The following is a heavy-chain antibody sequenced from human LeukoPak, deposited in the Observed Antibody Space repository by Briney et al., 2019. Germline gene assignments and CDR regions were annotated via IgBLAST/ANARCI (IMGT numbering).Heavy chain of an antibody. J-gene: IGHJ4*02. CDR3: ARGGYSSSWYNFEY. CDR1: GGSLSSYY. CDR2: IYYTGST. Sequence: SETLSLTCTVSGGSLSSYYWSWVRQPPGKGLEWIGYIYYTGSTNYNPSLTSRVTISVDTSKNPFSLKLSSVTAADTAVYYCARGGYSSSWYNFEYWGQGTLVTVSS. D-gene: IGHD6-13*01. V-gene: IGHV4-59*01.